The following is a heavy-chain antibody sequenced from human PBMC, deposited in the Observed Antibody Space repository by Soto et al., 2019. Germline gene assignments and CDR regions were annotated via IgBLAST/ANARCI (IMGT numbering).Heavy chain of an antibody. CDR1: GFTFTRYS. Sequence: GWSLRLSCAASGFTFTRYSMNWVRQAPGKGLEWVSSISSTTNYIYYGDSMKGRFTISRDNAKNSLYLEMNSLRAEDTAVYYCARESEDLTSNFSYSGQGTLFTVSS. V-gene: IGHV3-21*06. CDR2: ISSTTNYI. J-gene: IGHJ4*02. D-gene: IGHD1-7*01. CDR3: ARESEDLTSNFSY.